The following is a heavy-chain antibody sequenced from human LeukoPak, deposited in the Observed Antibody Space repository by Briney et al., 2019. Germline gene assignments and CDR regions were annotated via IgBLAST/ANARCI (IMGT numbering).Heavy chain of an antibody. V-gene: IGHV4-61*02. D-gene: IGHD3-10*01. CDR2: IYTSGST. CDR1: GGSISSGSYY. CDR3: ARDYYGIGWFDP. J-gene: IGHJ5*02. Sequence: SETLSLTCTVSGGSISSGSYYWSWIRQPAGKGLEWIGRIYTSGSTNYNPSLKSRVTISVDTSKNQFSLKLSSVTAADTAVYYCARDYYGIGWFDPWGQGTLVTVSS.